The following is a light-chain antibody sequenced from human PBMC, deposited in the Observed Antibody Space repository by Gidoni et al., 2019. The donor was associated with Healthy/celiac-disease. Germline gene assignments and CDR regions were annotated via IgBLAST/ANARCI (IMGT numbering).Light chain of an antibody. CDR3: QQYADSATT. J-gene: IGKJ3*01. CDR2: GAS. CDR1: QSVRDNY. V-gene: IGKV3-20*01. Sequence: IVLTQSAGTLSLSPGERATLSCRASQSVRDNYLAWYQQKPGQSPRLLVYGASNRATAIPDRFTGSGSGTDFTLTIDRLEPDDLAVYYCQQYADSATTFGPGTKVEIK.